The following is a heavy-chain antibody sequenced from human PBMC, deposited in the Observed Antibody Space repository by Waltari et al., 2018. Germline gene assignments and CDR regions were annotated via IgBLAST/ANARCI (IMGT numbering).Heavy chain of an antibody. CDR1: GFTLSSYS. CDR2: ISSSSSYI. J-gene: IGHJ4*02. CDR3: VRAPGGLTGFDY. Sequence: EVQLVESGGGLVKPGGSLRLSCAASGFTLSSYSLTWVRQAPGKGLEWVSSISSSSSYIYYADSVKGRFTISRDNAKNSLYLQMNSLRAEDTAVYYCVRAPGGLTGFDYWGQGTLVTVSS. D-gene: IGHD5-12*01. V-gene: IGHV3-21*01.